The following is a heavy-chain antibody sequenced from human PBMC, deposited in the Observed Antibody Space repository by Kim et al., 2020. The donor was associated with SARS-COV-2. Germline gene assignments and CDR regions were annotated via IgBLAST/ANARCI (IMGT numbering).Heavy chain of an antibody. D-gene: IGHD2-8*01. J-gene: IGHJ4*02. Sequence: NPSLKPRLTMSIDTSKNQISLTLTYLTAADTAVYYCARGAANGNYRFDNWGQGILVTVSA. V-gene: IGHV4-4*07. CDR3: ARGAANGNYRFDN.